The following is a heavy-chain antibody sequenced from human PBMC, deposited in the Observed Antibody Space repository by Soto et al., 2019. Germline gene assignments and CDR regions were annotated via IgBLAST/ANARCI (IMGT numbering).Heavy chain of an antibody. CDR1: GFTFHTYV. Sequence: QVQLVQSGAEVKKPGASVTVSCQASGFTFHTYVITWVRQAPGQGLEWLGWISVYHGNTNYAPKVQGRVTMTTDTTTSRAYMELRSLRSDDTAVYYCARGGSGSYRRFDYWGQGTLVTVSS. D-gene: IGHD1-26*01. J-gene: IGHJ4*02. CDR2: ISVYHGNT. CDR3: ARGGSGSYRRFDY. V-gene: IGHV1-18*01.